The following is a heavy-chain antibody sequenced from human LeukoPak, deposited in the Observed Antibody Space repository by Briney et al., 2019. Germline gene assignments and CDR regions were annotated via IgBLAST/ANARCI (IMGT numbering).Heavy chain of an antibody. CDR3: ARYPGINFDY. Sequence: PSETLSLTCTVSGRSISSGGYYWSWIRQHPGKGLEWIGYIYYSGSTYYNPSLKSRVTISVDTSKNQFSLKLSSVTAADTAVYYCARYPGINFDYWGQGTLVTVSS. J-gene: IGHJ4*02. D-gene: IGHD1-14*01. CDR1: GRSISSGGYY. V-gene: IGHV4-31*03. CDR2: IYYSGST.